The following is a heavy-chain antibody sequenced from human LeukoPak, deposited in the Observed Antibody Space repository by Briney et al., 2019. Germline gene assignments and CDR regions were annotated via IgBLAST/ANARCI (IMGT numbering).Heavy chain of an antibody. V-gene: IGHV3-53*01. CDR2: IYSGGST. CDR3: ASIRYYYYGMDV. J-gene: IGHJ6*02. CDR1: GFTVSSNY. Sequence: GGSLRLSCAASGFTVSSNYMSWVRQAPGKGLGWVSVIYSGGSTYYADSVKGRFTISRDNSKNTLYLQMNSLRAKDTAVYYCASIRYYYYGMDVWGQGTTVTVSS. D-gene: IGHD2-2*02.